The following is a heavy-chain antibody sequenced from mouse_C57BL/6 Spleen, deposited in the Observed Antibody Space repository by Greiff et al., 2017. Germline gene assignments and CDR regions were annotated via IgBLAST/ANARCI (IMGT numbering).Heavy chain of an antibody. V-gene: IGHV1-82*01. CDR3: ARSEKKDYFDY. CDR2: IYPGDGDT. J-gene: IGHJ2*01. Sequence: VQLQQSGPELVKPGASVKISCKASGYAFSSSWMNWVKQRPGKGLEWIGRIYPGDGDTNYNGKFKGKATLTADKSSSTAYMQLSSLTSEDSAVYFCARSEKKDYFDYWGQGTTLTVSS. CDR1: GYAFSSSW.